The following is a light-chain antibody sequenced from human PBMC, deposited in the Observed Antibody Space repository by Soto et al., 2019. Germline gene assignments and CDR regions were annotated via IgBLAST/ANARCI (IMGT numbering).Light chain of an antibody. Sequence: DIQMTQSPSTLSASVGDRVTITCRASESISYCLAWYQQKPGKAPKFLIYDASSLKSGVPSMFSGSGSGTEFTLTISSLQPDDFATYYCQQYNGLSYTFGQGTKLEI. J-gene: IGKJ2*01. CDR1: ESISYC. V-gene: IGKV1-5*01. CDR2: DAS. CDR3: QQYNGLSYT.